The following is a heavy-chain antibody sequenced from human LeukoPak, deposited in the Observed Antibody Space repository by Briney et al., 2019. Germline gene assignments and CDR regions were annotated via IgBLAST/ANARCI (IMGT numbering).Heavy chain of an antibody. CDR1: GGSFSGYY. Sequence: SETLSLTCAVYGGSFSGYYWSWIRQPPGKGLEWIGEINHSGSTNYNPSLKSRVTISVDTSKNQFSLKLSSVTAADTAVYYCASATSYSSGRVNNWFDPWGQGTLVTVSS. D-gene: IGHD6-19*01. CDR3: ASATSYSSGRVNNWFDP. J-gene: IGHJ5*02. CDR2: INHSGST. V-gene: IGHV4-34*01.